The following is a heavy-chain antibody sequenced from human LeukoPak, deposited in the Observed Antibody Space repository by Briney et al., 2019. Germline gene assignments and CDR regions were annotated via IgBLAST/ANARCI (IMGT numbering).Heavy chain of an antibody. Sequence: ALVKVSCKASGYTFTGYYMHWVRQAPGQGLEWMEWINPNSGGTNYAQKFQGWVTMTRDTSISTAYMELSRLRSDDTAVYYCARDDVSLYGMDVWGQGTTVTVSS. CDR1: GYTFTGYY. V-gene: IGHV1-2*04. D-gene: IGHD5/OR15-5a*01. CDR3: ARDDVSLYGMDV. CDR2: INPNSGGT. J-gene: IGHJ6*02.